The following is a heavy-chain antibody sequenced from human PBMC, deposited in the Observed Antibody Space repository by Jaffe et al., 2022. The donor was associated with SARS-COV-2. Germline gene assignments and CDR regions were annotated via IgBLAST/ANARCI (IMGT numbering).Heavy chain of an antibody. Sequence: QVQLQQWGAGLLKPSETLSLTCAVYGGSFSGYYWSWIRQPPGKGLEWIGEINHSGSTNYNPSLKSRVTISVDTSKNQFSLKLSSVTAADTAVYYCARAPAYDFWSGYYGYYYGMDVWGQGTTVTVSS. CDR3: ARAPAYDFWSGYYGYYYGMDV. CDR1: GGSFSGYY. CDR2: INHSGST. V-gene: IGHV4-34*01. J-gene: IGHJ6*02. D-gene: IGHD3-3*01.